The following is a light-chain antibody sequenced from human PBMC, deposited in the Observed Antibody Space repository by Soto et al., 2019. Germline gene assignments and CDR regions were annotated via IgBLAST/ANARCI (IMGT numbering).Light chain of an antibody. V-gene: IGKV3-20*01. CDR2: GES. CDR3: QKYGKLPRT. Sequence: EIVVTQSPGTLSLSPGERATLSCRASQSVSSSYLAWYQQKPGQAPRLLIFGESRRATGIPDRFSGSGSGTNLTLTISRPEPEDFAVYYCQKYGKLPRTFGQGTKVDI. CDR1: QSVSSSY. J-gene: IGKJ1*01.